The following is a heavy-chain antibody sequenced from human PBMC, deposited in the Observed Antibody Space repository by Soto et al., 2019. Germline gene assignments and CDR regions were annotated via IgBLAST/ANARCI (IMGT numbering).Heavy chain of an antibody. J-gene: IGHJ5*02. CDR3: ATDYDFWRGYSHWFDP. D-gene: IGHD3-3*01. CDR2: ISAYNGNT. Sequence: ASVKVSCKASGYTFTSYGISWVRQAPGQGREWMGWISAYNGNTNYAQKLQGRVTMTTDTSTSTAYMELRSLRSDDTAVYYCATDYDFWRGYSHWFDPWGQGTLVTVSS. V-gene: IGHV1-18*04. CDR1: GYTFTSYG.